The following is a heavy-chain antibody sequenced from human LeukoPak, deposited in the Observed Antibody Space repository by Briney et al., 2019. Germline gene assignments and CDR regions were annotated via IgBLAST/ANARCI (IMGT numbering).Heavy chain of an antibody. D-gene: IGHD3-10*01. J-gene: IGHJ4*02. CDR2: INPNSGGT. CDR3: ARSRGTMAARYYFDY. CDR1: VYTFTGYY. V-gene: IGHV1-2*02. Sequence: ASVKVSCKASVYTFTGYYMHWVRQAPGQGLEWMGWINPNSGGTNYAQKFQGRVTMTRDTSISTAYMELSRLRSDDTAVYYCARSRGTMAARYYFDYWGQGTLVTVSS.